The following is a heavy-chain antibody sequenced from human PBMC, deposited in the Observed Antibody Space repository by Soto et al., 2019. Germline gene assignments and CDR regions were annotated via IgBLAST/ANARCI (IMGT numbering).Heavy chain of an antibody. D-gene: IGHD3-10*01. Sequence: GASVKVSCKASGYTFTSYAMHWVRQAPGQRLEWMGWINAGNGNTKYSQKFQGRVTITRDTSASTAYMELSSLRSEDTAVYYCARDPAMVRGVIKVGFDPWGQGTLVTVSS. CDR1: GYTFTSYA. J-gene: IGHJ5*02. CDR2: INAGNGNT. CDR3: ARDPAMVRGVIKVGFDP. V-gene: IGHV1-3*01.